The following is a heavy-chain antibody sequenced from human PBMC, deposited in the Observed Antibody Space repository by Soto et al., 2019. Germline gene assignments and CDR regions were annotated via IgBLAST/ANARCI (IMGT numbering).Heavy chain of an antibody. Sequence: SETLSLTCAVSDGSVSSTQWWTWVRQAPGKGLEWLGEIYHIGSTKYNPSLKSRVTMSVDKSKNNFSLNLRSVTAADTAVYYCASKPYNWNTWMVYWGPGILVT. CDR1: DGSVSSTQW. CDR3: ASKPYNWNTWMVY. CDR2: IYHIGST. V-gene: IGHV4-4*02. J-gene: IGHJ4*02. D-gene: IGHD1-1*01.